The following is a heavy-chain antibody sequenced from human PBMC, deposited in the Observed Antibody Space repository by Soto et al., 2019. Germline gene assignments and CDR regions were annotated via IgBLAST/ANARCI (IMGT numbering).Heavy chain of an antibody. CDR2: ISAYNGNT. CDR3: AGTTLSDWFDP. D-gene: IGHD4-4*01. V-gene: IGHV1-18*01. J-gene: IGHJ5*02. Sequence: ASVKVSCKASGYTFTGYGIGWVRQAPGQGLEWMGWISAYNGNTNYAQKLQGRVTMTTDTSTSTAYMELRSLRSDDTAVYYCAGTTLSDWFDPWGQGTLVTSPQ. CDR1: GYTFTGYG.